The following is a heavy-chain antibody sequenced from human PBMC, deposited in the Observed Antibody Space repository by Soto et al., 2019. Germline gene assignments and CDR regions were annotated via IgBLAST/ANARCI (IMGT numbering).Heavy chain of an antibody. Sequence: QVQLVQSGAEVKKPGSSVNVSCKTSGGTFGNSAVAWVRQAPGQGLEWMGGIVPMFGTANYAQKFQGRLTLTADDSTSTAYMELRSLRSDDTAVYYCARDGDPESAFWSGPLGGGRFDPWGQGTLVTVSS. J-gene: IGHJ5*02. D-gene: IGHD3-3*01. CDR2: IVPMFGTA. CDR1: GGTFGNSA. V-gene: IGHV1-69*12. CDR3: ARDGDPESAFWSGPLGGGRFDP.